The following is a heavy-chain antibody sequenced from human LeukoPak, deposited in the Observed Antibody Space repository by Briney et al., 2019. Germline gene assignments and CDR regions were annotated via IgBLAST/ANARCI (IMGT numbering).Heavy chain of an antibody. CDR1: GVTFISSA. CDR3: XXXXXGYYDILTGYYLFDY. Sequence: SVKVFCKASGVTFISSAIRWVRHAPGQGVYWMGGLIPIFGTANYAQKFQGRVTITADDSTSSGYIAPGSPQRRDETGACCXXXXXGYYDILTGYYLFDYWGQGTLVTVSS. J-gene: IGHJ4*02. V-gene: IGHV1-69*13. CDR2: LIPIFGTA. D-gene: IGHD3-9*01.